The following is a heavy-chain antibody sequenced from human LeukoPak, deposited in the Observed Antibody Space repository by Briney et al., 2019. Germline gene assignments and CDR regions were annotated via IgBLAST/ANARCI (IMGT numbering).Heavy chain of an antibody. CDR3: AGTMESVSFSTFDY. CDR1: GGSISSSSYY. Sequence: SETLSLTCTDSGGSISSSSYYWGWIRQPPGKGLEWIGSMHYSGSTTNNPSLKSRVIISADTSKNQFSLRLSSVTAADTAVYYCAGTMESVSFSTFDYWGQGILVTVSS. V-gene: IGHV4-39*07. J-gene: IGHJ4*02. CDR2: MHYSGST. D-gene: IGHD1-26*01.